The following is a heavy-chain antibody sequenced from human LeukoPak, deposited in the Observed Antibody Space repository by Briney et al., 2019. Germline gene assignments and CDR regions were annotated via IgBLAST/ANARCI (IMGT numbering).Heavy chain of an antibody. J-gene: IGHJ4*02. CDR3: ATAGTAPYYFDY. D-gene: IGHD6-13*01. CDR2: IYYSGST. CDR1: GDSIITTSYW. V-gene: IGHV4-61*05. Sequence: SETLSLTCTVSGDSIITTSYWWGWIRQPPGKGLEGIGYIYYSGSTNYNPSLKSRVTISVDTSKNQFSLKLSSVTAADTAVYYCATAGTAPYYFDYWGQGTLVTVSS.